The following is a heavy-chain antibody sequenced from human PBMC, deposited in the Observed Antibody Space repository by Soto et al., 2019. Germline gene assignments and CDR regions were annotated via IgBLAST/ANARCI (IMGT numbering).Heavy chain of an antibody. V-gene: IGHV3-30-3*01. Sequence: PGGSLRLSCAASGFTFSSYAMHWVRQAPGKGLEWVAVISYDGSNKYYADSVKGRFTISRDNSKNTLYLQMNSLRAEDTAVYYCARGNYYDSSGITRVDYWGQGTLVTVSS. J-gene: IGHJ4*02. CDR1: GFTFSSYA. D-gene: IGHD3-22*01. CDR3: ARGNYYDSSGITRVDY. CDR2: ISYDGSNK.